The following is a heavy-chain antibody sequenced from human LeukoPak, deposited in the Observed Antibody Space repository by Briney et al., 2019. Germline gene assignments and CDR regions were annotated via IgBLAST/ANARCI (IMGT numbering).Heavy chain of an antibody. CDR2: IIPIFGTA. CDR1: GGTFSSYA. V-gene: IGHV1-69*13. J-gene: IGHJ4*02. D-gene: IGHD5-18*01. Sequence: SVKVSCKASGGTFSSYAISWVRQAPGQGLEWMGGIIPIFGTANYAQKFQGRVTITADESTSTAYMELSSLGSEDTAVYYCARPDEDRGYSYVYNYWGQGTLVTVSS. CDR3: ARPDEDRGYSYVYNY.